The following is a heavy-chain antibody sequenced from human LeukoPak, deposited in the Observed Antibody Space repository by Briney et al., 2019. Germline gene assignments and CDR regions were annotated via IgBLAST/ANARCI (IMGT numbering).Heavy chain of an antibody. CDR2: IIPIFGTA. D-gene: IGHD1-7*01. Sequence: SVTVSCKASGYTFADYYMHWVRQAPGQGLEWMGGIIPIFGTANYAQKFQGRVTITADESTSTAYMELSSLRSEDTAVYYCAKGDWNYHFDYWGQGTLVTVSS. V-gene: IGHV1-69*13. CDR3: AKGDWNYHFDY. J-gene: IGHJ4*02. CDR1: GYTFADYY.